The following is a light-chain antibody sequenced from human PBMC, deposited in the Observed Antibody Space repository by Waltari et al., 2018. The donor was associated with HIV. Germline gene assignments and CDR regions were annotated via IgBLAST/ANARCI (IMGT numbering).Light chain of an antibody. J-gene: IGLJ3*02. Sequence: YELRQPPSVSVSPGQTATLTCYGDTLPKRNAYRYQQKSGQAPLLVIYDDNKRPSGIPDRFSGSTSGTMATLTVSRAQVEDEGDYYCYSTDTTGYERVFGGGTKLTVL. CDR3: YSTDTTGYERV. CDR1: TLPKRN. CDR2: DDN. V-gene: IGLV3-10*01.